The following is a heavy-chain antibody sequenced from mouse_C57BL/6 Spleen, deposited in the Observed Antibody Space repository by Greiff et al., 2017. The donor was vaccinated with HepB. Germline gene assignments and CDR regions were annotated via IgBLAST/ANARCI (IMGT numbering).Heavy chain of an antibody. CDR2: ISGGGGNT. V-gene: IGHV5-9*01. Sequence: EVKLMESGGGLVKPGGSLKLSCAASGFTFSSYTMSWVRQTPEKRLEWVATISGGGGNTYYPDSVKGRFTISRDNAKNTLYLQMSSLRSEDTALYYCARRYGSSYDYFDYWGQGTTLTVSS. D-gene: IGHD1-1*01. CDR3: ARRYGSSYDYFDY. CDR1: GFTFSSYT. J-gene: IGHJ2*01.